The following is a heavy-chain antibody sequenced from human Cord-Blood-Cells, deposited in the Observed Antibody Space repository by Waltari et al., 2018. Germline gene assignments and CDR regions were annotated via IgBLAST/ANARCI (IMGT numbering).Heavy chain of an antibody. Sequence: VRKPGASVEVPCEDAGCSLPWLSMTRVRQAPGKGLEWMGGFDPEDGETIYAQKCQGRVTMTEDTSTDTAYMELSSLRSEDTAVYYCATAIALRSSGYDYFDYWGQGTLVTVSS. CDR1: GCSLPWLS. D-gene: IGHD5-12*01. CDR3: ATAIALRSSGYDYFDY. CDR2: FDPEDGET. J-gene: IGHJ4*02. V-gene: IGHV1-24*01.